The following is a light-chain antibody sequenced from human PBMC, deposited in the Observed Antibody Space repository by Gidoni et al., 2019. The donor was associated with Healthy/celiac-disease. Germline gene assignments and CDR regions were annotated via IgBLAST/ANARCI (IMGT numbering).Light chain of an antibody. CDR1: QTVSSN. CDR3: QQYSNCPPFT. V-gene: IGKV3-15*01. CDR2: GAS. Sequence: IEMTQSPATLSVSPGARATLSCSASQTVSSNLAWYQQKPGQAPSLLIYGASTRATGIPARFSGSGSGTEFTLTISRLQSEDFAVYYCQQYSNCPPFTFGQGTKVEIK. J-gene: IGKJ1*01.